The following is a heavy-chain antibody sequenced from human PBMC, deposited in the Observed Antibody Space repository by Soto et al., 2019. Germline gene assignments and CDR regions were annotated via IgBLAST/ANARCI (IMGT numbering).Heavy chain of an antibody. CDR3: AKDNASTYYDFWSGYYGSGSLYY. CDR2: ISGSGGST. D-gene: IGHD3-3*01. CDR1: GFTFSSYA. Sequence: EVQLLESGGGLVQPGGSLRLSCAASGFTFSSYAMSWVRQAPGKGLEWVSAISGSGGSTYYADSVKGRFTISRDNSKNTLYLQMNSLRAEDTAVYYCAKDNASTYYDFWSGYYGSGSLYYWGQGTLVTVSS. J-gene: IGHJ4*02. V-gene: IGHV3-23*01.